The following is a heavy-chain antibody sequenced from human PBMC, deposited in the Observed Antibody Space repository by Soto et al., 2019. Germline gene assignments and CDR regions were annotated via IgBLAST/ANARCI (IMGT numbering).Heavy chain of an antibody. Sequence: GGSLRLSCAASGFTFSSYAMHWVRQAPGRGLEWVAVIWYDGSNKYYADSVKGRFTISRDNSKNTLYLQMNSLRAEDTAVYYCARDGGTAAGPEGPDYWGQGTLVTVSS. D-gene: IGHD6-13*01. V-gene: IGHV3-33*08. CDR1: GFTFSSYA. CDR2: IWYDGSNK. J-gene: IGHJ4*02. CDR3: ARDGGTAAGPEGPDY.